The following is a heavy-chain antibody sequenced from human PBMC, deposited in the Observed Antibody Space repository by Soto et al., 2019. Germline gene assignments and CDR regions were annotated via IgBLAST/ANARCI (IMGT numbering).Heavy chain of an antibody. J-gene: IGHJ6*02. D-gene: IGHD6-19*01. CDR3: AREEIAVAGTHYYYGMDV. CDR2: ISYDGSNK. Sequence: QVQLVESGGGVVQPGRSLRLSCAASGFTFSSYAMHWVRQAPGKGLEWVAVISYDGSNKYYADSVKGRFTISRDNSKNTLYLQMNSLRAEHTAVYYCAREEIAVAGTHYYYGMDVWGQGTTVTVSS. CDR1: GFTFSSYA. V-gene: IGHV3-30-3*01.